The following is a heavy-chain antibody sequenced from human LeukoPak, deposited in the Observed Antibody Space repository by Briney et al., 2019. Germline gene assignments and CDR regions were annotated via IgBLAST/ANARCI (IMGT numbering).Heavy chain of an antibody. CDR1: GYSFTSYW. CDR3: ASTSYDFRSGYLY. D-gene: IGHD3-3*01. Sequence: GESLKISCKGSGYSFTSYWIGWVRQMPGKGLEWMGIIYPGDSDTRYSPSSQGQVTISADKSTSTAYLQRSSLKASDTAVYYCASTSYDFRSGYLYWGQGTLVTVSS. V-gene: IGHV5-51*01. CDR2: IYPGDSDT. J-gene: IGHJ4*02.